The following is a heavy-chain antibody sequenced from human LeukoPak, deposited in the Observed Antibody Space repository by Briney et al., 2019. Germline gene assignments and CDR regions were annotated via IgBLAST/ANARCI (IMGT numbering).Heavy chain of an antibody. V-gene: IGHV3-74*01. D-gene: IGHD3-22*01. Sequence: PGGSLRLPCEASGFTFSRYWMHWVRQAPGKGLVWVSRIKSDGKTNYADSVKGRFTISRDNAKNTVSLQMDSLRAEDTGVYYCARAPSEVGGYYPEYFRHWGQGTLVTVFS. CDR3: ARAPSEVGGYYPEYFRH. J-gene: IGHJ1*01. CDR2: IKSDGKT. CDR1: GFTFSRYW.